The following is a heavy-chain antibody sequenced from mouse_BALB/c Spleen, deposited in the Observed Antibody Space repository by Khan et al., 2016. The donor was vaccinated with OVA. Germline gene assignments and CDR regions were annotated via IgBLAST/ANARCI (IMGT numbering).Heavy chain of an antibody. J-gene: IGHJ4*01. D-gene: IGHD2-12*01. CDR1: GYTLTNYG. CDR2: IWRGGSS. Sequence: QVQLKESGAGLVAPSQRVSISCKISGYTLTNYGVHWVRQTPGKGLEWLVLIWRGGSSTYNLHLKSKTNITNNNSKSQVFLKMTSLQTDDTAMYFCARQPYYNYNVMDYWGQGTSVTVSS. V-gene: IGHV2-6-1*01. CDR3: ARQPYYNYNVMDY.